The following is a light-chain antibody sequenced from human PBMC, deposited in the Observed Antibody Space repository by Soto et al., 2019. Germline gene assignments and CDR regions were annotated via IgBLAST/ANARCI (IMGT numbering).Light chain of an antibody. CDR1: QTISSW. Sequence: DIQLTQSPSFLSGSVGDRIAITCRASQTISSWLAWYQQEPGKAPKLLIYKASTLKSGVPSRFSGSGSGTEFTLTISSLQPDDFATYYCQHYNSYSEAFGQGTKVDI. J-gene: IGKJ1*01. CDR3: QHYNSYSEA. CDR2: KAS. V-gene: IGKV1-5*03.